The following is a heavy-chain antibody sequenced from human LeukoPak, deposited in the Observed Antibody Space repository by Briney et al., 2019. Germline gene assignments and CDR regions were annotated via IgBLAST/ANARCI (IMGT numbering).Heavy chain of an antibody. CDR3: EVATTRPLTYYFDY. CDR1: GDTLSGLS. CDR2: FDPEEGEP. J-gene: IGHJ4*02. D-gene: IGHD5-12*01. V-gene: IGHV1-24*01. Sequence: GASVKVSCKVSGDTLSGLSIHWVRQAPGKGLEWMGHFDPEEGEPLYAQMFQGRVTMTEDTSIDTAYMELSSLRSEDTAVYYCEVATTRPLTYYFDYWGQGTLVTVSS.